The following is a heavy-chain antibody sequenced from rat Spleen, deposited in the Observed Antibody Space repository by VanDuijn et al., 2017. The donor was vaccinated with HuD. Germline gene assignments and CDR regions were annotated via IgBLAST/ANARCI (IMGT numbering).Heavy chain of an antibody. CDR3: ARHDYYFDY. CDR1: GFSLRSYH. CDR2: IWTGGST. D-gene: IGHD1-6*01. V-gene: IGHV2-43*01. J-gene: IGHJ2*01. Sequence: VQLKESGPGLVQPSQTLSLTCTVSGFSLRSYHVSWVRPPPGKGLEWMGVIWTGGSTTYNSTLKPRLSISRDTSKNQVFLNMNSLQTDDTGTYFCARHDYYFDYWGQGVVVSVSS.